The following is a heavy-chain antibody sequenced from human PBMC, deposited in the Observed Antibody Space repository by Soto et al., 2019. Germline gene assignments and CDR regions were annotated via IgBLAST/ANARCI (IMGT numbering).Heavy chain of an antibody. J-gene: IGHJ3*02. D-gene: IGHD2-15*01. Sequence: EVQLVESGGGLVQPGGSLRLSCAASGFTFSSYWMHWVRQAPGKGLVWVSRINSDGSSTSFADSVKGRFTISRDNAQNTLYMQVNSLRAEDTAVYYCARAFQGYCTSGSCYPSIWGQGTMVTVSS. CDR3: ARAFQGYCTSGSCYPSI. CDR1: GFTFSSYW. V-gene: IGHV3-74*01. CDR2: INSDGSST.